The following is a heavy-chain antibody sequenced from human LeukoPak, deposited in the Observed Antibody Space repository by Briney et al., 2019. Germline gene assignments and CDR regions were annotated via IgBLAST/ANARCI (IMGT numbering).Heavy chain of an antibody. V-gene: IGHV1-69*04. CDR3: ARDSGRSGYYYSPHAFDI. J-gene: IGHJ3*02. CDR2: IIPILGIA. D-gene: IGHD3-22*01. Sequence: ASVKVSCKASGGTFSSYAISWVRQAPGQGLEWMGRIIPILGIANYAQKFQGRVTITADKSTSTAYMELSSLRSEDTAVYYCARDSGRSGYYYSPHAFDIWGQGTMVTVSS. CDR1: GGTFSSYA.